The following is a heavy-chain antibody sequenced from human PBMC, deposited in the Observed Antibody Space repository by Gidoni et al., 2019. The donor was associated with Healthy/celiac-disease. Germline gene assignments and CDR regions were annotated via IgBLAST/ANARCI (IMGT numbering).Heavy chain of an antibody. CDR2: IKQDGSEK. V-gene: IGHV3-7*03. J-gene: IGHJ3*02. Sequence: EVQLVESGGGLVQPGGSLRLSCAASGFTFSSYWMSWVRQAPGKGLEWVAKIKQDGSEKYYVDSVKGRFTISRDKAKNSLYLQMNSLRAEDTAVYYCAREEGVYSSSTVDIWGQGTMVTVSS. CDR3: AREEGVYSSSTVDI. CDR1: GFTFSSYW. D-gene: IGHD6-6*01.